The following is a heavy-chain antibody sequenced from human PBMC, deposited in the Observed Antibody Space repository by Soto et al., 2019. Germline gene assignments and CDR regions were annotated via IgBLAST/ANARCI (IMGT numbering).Heavy chain of an antibody. Sequence: EVQLVESGGGLVQPGGSLRLSCAASGFTFSSYWMSWVRQAPGKGLEWVANIKQDGREKYYVDSVKGRFTISRDNAKNSLYLQMNSLRAEDAAVYYCASQPVLVYYGMDVWGQGTTVTVSS. V-gene: IGHV3-7*01. CDR2: IKQDGREK. CDR3: ASQPVLVYYGMDV. CDR1: GFTFSSYW. J-gene: IGHJ6*02. D-gene: IGHD6-6*01.